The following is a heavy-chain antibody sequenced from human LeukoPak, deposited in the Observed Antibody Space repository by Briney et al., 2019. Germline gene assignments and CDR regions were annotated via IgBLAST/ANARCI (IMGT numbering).Heavy chain of an antibody. J-gene: IGHJ6*02. CDR1: GYTFTSYD. Sequence: ASVKVSCKASGYTFTSYDINWVRQAPGQGLEWMGWMNPNSGNTDYAQKFQGRVTMTRNTSISTAYMELSSLRSEDTAVYYCARVQRRRYSYGLDYYYGMDVWGQGTTVTVSS. CDR3: ARVQRRRYSYGLDYYYGMDV. CDR2: MNPNSGNT. V-gene: IGHV1-8*01. D-gene: IGHD5-18*01.